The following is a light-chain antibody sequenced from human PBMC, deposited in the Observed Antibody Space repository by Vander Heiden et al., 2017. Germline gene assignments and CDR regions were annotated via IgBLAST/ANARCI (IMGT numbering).Light chain of an antibody. V-gene: IGKV3-15*01. Sequence: EIVMTQSPATLSVSPGERATLSCRASQSISIDLAWYQQKPGQAPRLLIYGASTRATGVPARFSGSGSGTEFTLTISSLQSEDFAVYFCQHYNNWPPDFPFGPGTKVDIK. CDR3: QHYNNWPPDFP. CDR2: GAS. CDR1: QSISID. J-gene: IGKJ3*01.